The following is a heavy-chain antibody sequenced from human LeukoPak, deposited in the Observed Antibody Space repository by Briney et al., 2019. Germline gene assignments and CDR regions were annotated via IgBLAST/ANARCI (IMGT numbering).Heavy chain of an antibody. CDR1: GYTFIAYF. CDR3: ARGRIVPTPSMDV. V-gene: IGHV1-2*02. D-gene: IGHD1-26*01. CDR2: INPNSGGT. Sequence: ASVKVSSKASGYTFIAYFFHWVRQAPGQGLEWMGWINPNSGGTNSAQKFQGRVTMTRDTSISTAYMELSRLASDDTAVYYCARGRIVPTPSMDVWGQGTTVTVSS. J-gene: IGHJ6*02.